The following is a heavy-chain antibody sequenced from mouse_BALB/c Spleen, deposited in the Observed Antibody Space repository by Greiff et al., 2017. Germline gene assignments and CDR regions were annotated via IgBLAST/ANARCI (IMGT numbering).Heavy chain of an antibody. CDR3: AETARATL. CDR1: GFNIKDTY. J-gene: IGHJ2*01. CDR2: IDPANGNT. Sequence: EVQLQQSGAELVKPGASVKLSCTASGFNIKDTYMHWVKQRPEQGLEWIGRIDPANGNTKYDPKFQGKATITADTSSNTAYLQLSSLTSEDTAVYYCAETARATLWGQGTTLTVSS. V-gene: IGHV14-3*02. D-gene: IGHD3-2*01.